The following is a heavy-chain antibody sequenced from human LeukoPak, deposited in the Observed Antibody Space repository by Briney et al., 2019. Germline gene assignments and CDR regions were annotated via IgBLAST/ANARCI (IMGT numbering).Heavy chain of an antibody. Sequence: GGSLRLSCAASGFTFSDYYMSWIRQAPGKGLEWVSYISSSGSTIYCADSVKGRFTISRDNAKNSLYLQMNSLRAEDTAVYYCARDRGSGGSCNGCGWFDPWGQGTLVTVSS. J-gene: IGHJ5*02. V-gene: IGHV3-11*04. D-gene: IGHD2-15*01. CDR1: GFTFSDYY. CDR3: ARDRGSGGSCNGCGWFDP. CDR2: ISSSGSTI.